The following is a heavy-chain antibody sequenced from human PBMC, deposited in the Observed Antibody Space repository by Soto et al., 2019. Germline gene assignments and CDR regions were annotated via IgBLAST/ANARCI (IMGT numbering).Heavy chain of an antibody. CDR2: VSGRGANT. D-gene: IGHD1-26*01. V-gene: IGHV3-23*04. CDR1: GFTFSSYS. Sequence: DVQLVESGGGLVQPGGSLRVSCAASGFTFSSYSMGWVRQAPGKGLEWVSSVSGRGANTYYADSVKGRFTISRDNSKNTLKLQRNNLRGEDTAVYYCAKDRGGFAEGWEYFAFWGQGTLVIVSS. CDR3: AKDRGGFAEGWEYFAF. J-gene: IGHJ4*02.